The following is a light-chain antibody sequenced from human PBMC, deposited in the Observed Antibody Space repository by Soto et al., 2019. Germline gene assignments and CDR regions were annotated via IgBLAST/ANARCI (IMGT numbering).Light chain of an antibody. J-gene: IGKJ1*01. CDR3: QEYNTWPWT. CDR1: QSVSSY. CDR2: GAS. Sequence: EIVLTQSPATLSLSPGERATLSCRASQSVSSYLAWYQQKPGQAPRLLMYGASTRATGIPDRFSGSGSGTEFILTISSLQSEDFAVYYCQEYNTWPWTFGQGTKVDIK. V-gene: IGKV3-15*01.